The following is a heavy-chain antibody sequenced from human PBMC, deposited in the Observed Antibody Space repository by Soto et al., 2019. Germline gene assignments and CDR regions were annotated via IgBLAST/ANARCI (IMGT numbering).Heavy chain of an antibody. Sequence: GGSLRLSCAASGFTFSSYSMNWVRQAPGKGLEWVSYISSSSSTIYYADSVKGRFTISRDNAKNSLYLQMNSLRDEDTAVYYCARSKAGLVAAYYYYYGMDVWGQGTTVTVSS. CDR1: GFTFSSYS. CDR3: ARSKAGLVAAYYYYYGMDV. D-gene: IGHD2-15*01. V-gene: IGHV3-48*02. J-gene: IGHJ6*02. CDR2: ISSSSSTI.